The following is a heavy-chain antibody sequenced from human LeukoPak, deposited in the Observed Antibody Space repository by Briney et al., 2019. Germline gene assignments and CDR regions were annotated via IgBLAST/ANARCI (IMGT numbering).Heavy chain of an antibody. Sequence: GGSLRLSCAASGFTFSSYAMSWVRQAPGKGLEWVSGISSSGGSTYYADSVKGRFTISRDNSKNTLYLQMNSLRAEDTAVYYCAKDIVVVPAAKSLDYWGQGTLVTVSS. V-gene: IGHV3-23*01. J-gene: IGHJ4*02. CDR2: ISSSGGST. D-gene: IGHD2-2*01. CDR1: GFTFSSYA. CDR3: AKDIVVVPAAKSLDY.